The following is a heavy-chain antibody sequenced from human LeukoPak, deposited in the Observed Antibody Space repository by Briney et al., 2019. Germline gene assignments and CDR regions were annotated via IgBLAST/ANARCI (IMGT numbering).Heavy chain of an antibody. Sequence: PSETLSLTCTVSGGSISSYYWSWIRQPAGKGLEWIGRIYTSGSTNYNPSLKSRVTMSVDTSKNQFSLKLSSVTAADTAVYYCARDLNSEHYYGSGSHYYYYMDVWGKGTTVTISS. CDR1: GGSISSYY. J-gene: IGHJ6*03. CDR3: ARDLNSEHYYGSGSHYYYYMDV. CDR2: IYTSGST. D-gene: IGHD3-10*01. V-gene: IGHV4-4*07.